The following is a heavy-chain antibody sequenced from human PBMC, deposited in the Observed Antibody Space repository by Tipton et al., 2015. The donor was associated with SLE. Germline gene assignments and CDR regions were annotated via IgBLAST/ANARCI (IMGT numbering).Heavy chain of an antibody. CDR2: TIPSGGRT. Sequence: SLRLSCAASGFTFRSYAMSWVRQAPGKGLEWVSSTIPSGGRTYYADSVKGRFTISRDNSKNTLYLQMNSLRADDTAVYYCAKAGQQLVPGYFDYWGQGALVTVSS. CDR1: GFTFRSYA. CDR3: AKAGQQLVPGYFDY. J-gene: IGHJ4*03. D-gene: IGHD6-13*01. V-gene: IGHV3-23*01.